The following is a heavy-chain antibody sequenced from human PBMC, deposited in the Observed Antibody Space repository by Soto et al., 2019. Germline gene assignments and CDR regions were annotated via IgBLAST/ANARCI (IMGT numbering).Heavy chain of an antibody. J-gene: IGHJ4*02. CDR1: GGSFSGYY. CDR3: ATDKITALFDY. V-gene: IGHV4-34*01. CDR2: INHSGST. Sequence: QVQLQQWGAGLLKPSETLSLTCAVYGGSFSGYYWTWIRQPPGTGLEWIGEINHSGSTNYNPSLNSRVPISVATSTTQFSLTLTSLTAALTSVYSCATDKITALFDYWGQGTLVTVSS. D-gene: IGHD3-10*01.